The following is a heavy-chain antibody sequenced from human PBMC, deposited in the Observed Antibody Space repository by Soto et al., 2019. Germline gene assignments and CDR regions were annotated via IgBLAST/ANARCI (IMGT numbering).Heavy chain of an antibody. CDR2: IKQDGSEK. CDR1: GFTCSSYW. V-gene: IGHV3-7*05. D-gene: IGHD3-22*01. CDR3: ARDHAGYYYDSSGYWLHAFDI. J-gene: IGHJ3*02. Sequence: GGSLRLSCAASGFTCSSYWMSWVRQAPGKGLEWVANIKQDGSEKYYVDSVKGRFTISRDNAKNSLYLQMNSLRAEDTAVYYCARDHAGYYYDSSGYWLHAFDIWGQGTMVTVSS.